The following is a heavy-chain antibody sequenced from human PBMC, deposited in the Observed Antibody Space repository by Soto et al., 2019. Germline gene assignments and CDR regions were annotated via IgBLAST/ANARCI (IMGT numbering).Heavy chain of an antibody. D-gene: IGHD2-2*01. J-gene: IGHJ4*02. V-gene: IGHV3-30*18. CDR2: ISYDGSNK. CDR3: AKYDCISTSCYYFDY. Sequence: QVQLVESGGGVVQPGRSLRLSCAASGFTFSTYGMHWVRQAPGKGLEWVAVISYDGSNKYYADSVKGRFTISRDNSKNTLYLQMNSLRAEDTAVYYCAKYDCISTSCYYFDYWGQGTLVTVSS. CDR1: GFTFSTYG.